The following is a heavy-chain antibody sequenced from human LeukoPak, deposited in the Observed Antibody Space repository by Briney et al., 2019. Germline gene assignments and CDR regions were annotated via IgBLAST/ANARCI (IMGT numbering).Heavy chain of an antibody. V-gene: IGHV4-34*01. D-gene: IGHD3-10*01. CDR3: ARLPLRITMVRGVISFDY. CDR2: INHSGST. CDR1: GGSFSGYY. Sequence: KPSETLSLTCAVYGGSFSGYYWSWIRQPPGKGLEWIGEINHSGSTNYNPSLKSRVTISVDTSKNQFSLKLSSVTAADTAVYYCARLPLRITMVRGVISFDYWGQGTLVTVSS. J-gene: IGHJ4*02.